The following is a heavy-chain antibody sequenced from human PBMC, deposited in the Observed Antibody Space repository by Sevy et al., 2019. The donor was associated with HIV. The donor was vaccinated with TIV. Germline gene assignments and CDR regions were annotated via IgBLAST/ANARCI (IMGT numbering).Heavy chain of an antibody. CDR1: GFTFSSYA. V-gene: IGHV3-30-3*01. D-gene: IGHD3-9*01. J-gene: IGHJ6*02. CDR2: ISYDGSNK. CDR3: ARGEGARYFDWLLGYYCCGVDV. Sequence: GGSLRLSCAASGFTFSSYAMHWVRQAPGKGLEWVAVISYDGSNKYYADSVKGRFTISRDNSKNTLYLQMNSLRAEDPAVYYCARGEGARYFDWLLGYYCCGVDVWGQGTTVTVSS.